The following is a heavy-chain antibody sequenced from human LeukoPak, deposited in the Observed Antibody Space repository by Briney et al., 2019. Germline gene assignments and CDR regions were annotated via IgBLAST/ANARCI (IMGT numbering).Heavy chain of an antibody. CDR3: ARANSGWRRGGEWYFDL. CDR2: IRYDGSNK. D-gene: IGHD6-19*01. J-gene: IGHJ2*01. V-gene: IGHV3-30*02. CDR1: GFTFSSYG. Sequence: EPGGSLRLSCAASGFTFSSYGMHWVRQAPGKGLEWVAFIRYDGSNKYDADSVKGRFTISRDNSKNTLYLQMNSLRAEDTAMYYCARANSGWRRGGEWYFDLWGRGTLVTVSS.